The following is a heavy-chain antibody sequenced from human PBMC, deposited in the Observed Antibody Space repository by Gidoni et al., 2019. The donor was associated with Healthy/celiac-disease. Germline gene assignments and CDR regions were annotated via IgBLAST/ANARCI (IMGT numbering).Heavy chain of an antibody. V-gene: IGHV4-59*01. Sequence: QVQLQESGPGLVKPSETLSLTCTVSGGSISSYYWSWIRQPPGKGLEWLGYIYSSGSTNYNPSLKSRVTISVDTAKNQCSLKLSSVTAADTAVYYCARDRRGDLNRFYYYYYGMDVWGQGTTVTVSS. CDR3: ARDRRGDLNRFYYYYYGMDV. CDR2: IYSSGST. J-gene: IGHJ6*02. D-gene: IGHD2-21*01. CDR1: GGSISSYY.